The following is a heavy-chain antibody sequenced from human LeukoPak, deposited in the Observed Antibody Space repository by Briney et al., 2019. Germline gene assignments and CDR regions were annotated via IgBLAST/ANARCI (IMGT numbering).Heavy chain of an antibody. Sequence: SETLSLTCSVSGGSISSYFWSWIRQPPGKGLEWIGSMYYTGSTNYNPSLKSRVTISVDTSKTQYSLKLSSVTAADTAFYYCARVPYGGSASLFDYWGQGTLVTVSS. J-gene: IGHJ4*02. CDR1: GGSISSYF. D-gene: IGHD6-6*01. CDR2: MYYTGST. CDR3: ARVPYGGSASLFDY. V-gene: IGHV4-59*01.